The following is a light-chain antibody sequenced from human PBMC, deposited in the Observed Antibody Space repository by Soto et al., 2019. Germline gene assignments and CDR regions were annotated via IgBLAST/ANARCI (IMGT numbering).Light chain of an antibody. J-gene: IGKJ4*01. Sequence: DIQMTQSPSSLSASVGDRVTITCQASQDISNYLNWYQQKPGKDPKLLIYDASNLETGVPSRFSGSGSGTDFTVTISSLQPEDIATYYCQQYDNLPRLTFGGGTKVEIK. CDR3: QQYDNLPRLT. CDR1: QDISNY. V-gene: IGKV1-33*01. CDR2: DAS.